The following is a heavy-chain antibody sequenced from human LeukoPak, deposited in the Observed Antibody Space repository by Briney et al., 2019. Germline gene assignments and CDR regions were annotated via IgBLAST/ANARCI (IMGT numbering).Heavy chain of an antibody. D-gene: IGHD3-10*01. V-gene: IGHV1-8*01. J-gene: IGHJ6*02. Sequence: ASVKVSCKASGYTFTSYDINWVRQATGQGLEWMGWMNPNSGNTGYAQKFQGRVTMTRNTSISTAYMELSSLRSEDTAVYYCARGQYYYGSGSYYRAPYYGVDVWGQGTTVTVSS. CDR2: MNPNSGNT. CDR3: ARGQYYYGSGSYYRAPYYGVDV. CDR1: GYTFTSYD.